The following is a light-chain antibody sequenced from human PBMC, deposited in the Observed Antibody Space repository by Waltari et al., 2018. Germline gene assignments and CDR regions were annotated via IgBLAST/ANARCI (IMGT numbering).Light chain of an antibody. J-gene: IGKJ4*01. V-gene: IGKV4-1*01. CDR2: WAS. CDR1: QSALYSSNNKNY. Sequence: DIVMTQSPDSLAVSLGERATINCKSSQSALYSSNNKNYFAWYQQKPGQPPKLLMYWASTRESGVPDRFSGSGSGTDFTLTISSLQAEDVAVYYCQQYYSTPLTFGGGTKVEIK. CDR3: QQYYSTPLT.